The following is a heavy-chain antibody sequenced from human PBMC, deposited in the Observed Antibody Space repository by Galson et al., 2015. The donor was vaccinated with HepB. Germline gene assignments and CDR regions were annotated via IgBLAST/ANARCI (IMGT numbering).Heavy chain of an antibody. CDR3: AREGGRPAIYYFDY. D-gene: IGHD1-26*01. CDR2: IIPTFGTT. Sequence: SVKVSCKASGGTFSSYAISWVRQAPGQGLEWVGDIIPTFGTTNYAHKFRGRVTITADESSTTASMELTSLRPEDTAVYFCAREGGRPAIYYFDYWGQGTPVTVAS. V-gene: IGHV1-69*13. CDR1: GGTFSSYA. J-gene: IGHJ4*02.